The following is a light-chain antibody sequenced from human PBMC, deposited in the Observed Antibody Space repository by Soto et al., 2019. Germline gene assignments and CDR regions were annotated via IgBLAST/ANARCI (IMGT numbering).Light chain of an antibody. Sequence: EIVLTQSPGTLSLSPGERATLSCRASQSVSSYLAWYQQKPGQAPRLLIYDASNRATGIPGRFSGSGSGTDFTLTISSLETEDFAVYYCQQRSNRPPTFGQGTRLEIK. CDR1: QSVSSY. V-gene: IGKV3-11*01. CDR2: DAS. CDR3: QQRSNRPPT. J-gene: IGKJ5*01.